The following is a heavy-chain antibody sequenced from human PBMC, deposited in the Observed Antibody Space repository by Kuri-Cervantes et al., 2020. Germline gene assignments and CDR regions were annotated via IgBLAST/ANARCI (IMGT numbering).Heavy chain of an antibody. D-gene: IGHD3-3*01. J-gene: IGHJ4*02. V-gene: IGHV1-45*02. CDR2: ITPFNGNT. Sequence: SVKVSCKASGYTFTYRYLHWVRQAPGQALEWMGWITPFNGNTNYAQKFQDRVTITRDTSISTAYMELSSLRSEDTAVYYCARGYMVGPLEWLLVYWDQGTLVTVSS. CDR1: GYTFTYRY. CDR3: ARGYMVGPLEWLLVY.